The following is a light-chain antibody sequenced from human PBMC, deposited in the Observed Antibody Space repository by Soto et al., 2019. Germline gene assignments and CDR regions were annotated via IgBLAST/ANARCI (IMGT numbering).Light chain of an antibody. CDR1: SSDIGAYNY. V-gene: IGLV2-14*01. CDR3: FSFTTDWTHV. CDR2: EVS. Sequence: QSVLTQPASVSGSPGQSITISCTGSSSDIGAYNYVSWFQQYPGKAPKLIISEVSNRPSGVSNRFSGSKSGTAASLTISGLQTGDEADYFCFSFTTDWTHVFGNGTKVTVL. J-gene: IGLJ1*01.